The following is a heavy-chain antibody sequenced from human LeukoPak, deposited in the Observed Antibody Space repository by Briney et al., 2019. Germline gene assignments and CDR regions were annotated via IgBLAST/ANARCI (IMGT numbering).Heavy chain of an antibody. J-gene: IGHJ3*02. CDR3: ARQSDGGAIVVPAAISNPHAFDI. CDR1: GGSFSGYY. V-gene: IGHV4-34*01. Sequence: PETLSLTCAVYGGSFSGYYWSWIRQPPGKGLEWIGEIKQSGSTNYNPCLKRRVTISVDTSKNQFSLKLSSVTAADTAVYYCARQSDGGAIVVPAAISNPHAFDIWGQGTMVTVSS. D-gene: IGHD2-2*02. CDR2: IKQSGST.